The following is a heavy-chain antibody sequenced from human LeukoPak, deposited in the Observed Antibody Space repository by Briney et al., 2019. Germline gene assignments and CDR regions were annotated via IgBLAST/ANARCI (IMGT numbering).Heavy chain of an antibody. D-gene: IGHD2-2*01. CDR3: ARDPPYCSSTSCYKGGMDV. J-gene: IGHJ6*02. V-gene: IGHV3-21*01. Sequence: PGGSLRLSCAASGFTFSSYAMNWVRQAPGKGLEWVSSISSSSSYIYYADSVKGRFTISRDNAKNSLYLQMNSLRAEDTAVYYCARDPPYCSSTSCYKGGMDVWGQGTTVTVSS. CDR2: ISSSSSYI. CDR1: GFTFSSYA.